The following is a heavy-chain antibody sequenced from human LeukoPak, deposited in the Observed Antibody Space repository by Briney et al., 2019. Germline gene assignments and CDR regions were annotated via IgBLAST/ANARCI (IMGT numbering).Heavy chain of an antibody. Sequence: PSETLSLTCTVSGDAIIDDSWSWIRQPPGKGLEWIGYIYYSGSTNYNPSLKSRVTISAAKSKNQFSLKLSSVTAADTAVYYCARGRSLYSSSRDLDYWGQGTLVTVSS. J-gene: IGHJ4*02. V-gene: IGHV4-59*12. CDR1: GDAIIDDS. CDR2: IYYSGST. D-gene: IGHD6-6*01. CDR3: ARGRSLYSSSRDLDY.